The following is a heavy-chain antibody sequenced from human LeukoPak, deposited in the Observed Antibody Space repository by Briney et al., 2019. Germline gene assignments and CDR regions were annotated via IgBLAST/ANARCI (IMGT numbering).Heavy chain of an antibody. D-gene: IGHD3-22*01. Sequence: GGSLRLSCSASGFTFSSFVMNWVRQAPGKGLEYVSSISTSDRSTYYADSVKGRFTISRDNAKNSLYLQMNSLRAEDTAVYYCARYGDSSVYYSADAFDIWGQGTMVTVSS. CDR3: ARYGDSSVYYSADAFDI. J-gene: IGHJ3*02. V-gene: IGHV3-48*03. CDR2: ISTSDRST. CDR1: GFTFSSFV.